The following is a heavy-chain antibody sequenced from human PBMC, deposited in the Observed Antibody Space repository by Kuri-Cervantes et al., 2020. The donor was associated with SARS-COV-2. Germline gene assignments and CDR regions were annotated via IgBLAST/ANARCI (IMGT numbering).Heavy chain of an antibody. Sequence: SETLSPTCNVSGGPISSSSYYWGWIRQPPGKGLEWIGSIYYSGSTYYNPSLKSRVTISVDTSKNQFSLKLSSVTAADTAVYYWARGSPGCWYRVYDYWGQGTLVTVSS. V-gene: IGHV4-39*07. D-gene: IGHD6-13*01. CDR3: ARGSPGCWYRVYDY. J-gene: IGHJ4*02. CDR2: IYYSGST. CDR1: GGPISSSSYY.